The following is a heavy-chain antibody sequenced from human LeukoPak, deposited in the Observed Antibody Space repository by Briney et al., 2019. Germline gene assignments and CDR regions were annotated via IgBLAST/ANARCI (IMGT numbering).Heavy chain of an antibody. J-gene: IGHJ4*02. CDR3: ARGAFYYYDSSGYYVFDY. CDR1: GGSIRSSYYY. D-gene: IGHD3-22*01. Sequence: PSETLSLTCTVSGGSIRSSYYYWGWIRQPPGKGLEWIVSIYDSGSTYYDPSLKSRVTISVDTSKNQFSLKLSSVTAADTAVYYCARGAFYYYDSSGYYVFDYWGQGTLVTVSS. V-gene: IGHV4-39*07. CDR2: IYDSGST.